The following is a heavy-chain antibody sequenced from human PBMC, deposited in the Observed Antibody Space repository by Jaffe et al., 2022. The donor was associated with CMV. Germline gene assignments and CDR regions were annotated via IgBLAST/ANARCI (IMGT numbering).Heavy chain of an antibody. V-gene: IGHV4-59*01. Sequence: QVQLQESGPGLVKPSETLSLTCTVSGGSISSYYWSWIRQPPGKGLEWIGYIYYSGSTNYNPSLKSRVTISVDTSKNQFSLKLSSVTAADTAVYYCATGDPYYYDSSGYYYVSWGQGTLVTVSS. CDR3: ATGDPYYYDSSGYYYVS. J-gene: IGHJ5*02. CDR2: IYYSGST. D-gene: IGHD3-22*01. CDR1: GGSISSYY.